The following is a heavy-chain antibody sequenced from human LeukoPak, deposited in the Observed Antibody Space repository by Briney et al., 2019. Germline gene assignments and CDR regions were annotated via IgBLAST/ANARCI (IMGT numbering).Heavy chain of an antibody. CDR2: INAGNGNT. J-gene: IGHJ3*02. CDR3: ARRRFLEWLSSGDDAFDI. CDR1: GYTFTSYA. D-gene: IGHD3-3*01. V-gene: IGHV1-3*01. Sequence: GASVKVSCKASGYTFTSYAMHWVRQAPGQRLEWMGWINAGNGNTKYSQKFQGRVTITRDTSASTAYMELSSLRSEDTAVYYCARRRFLEWLSSGDDAFDIWGQGTMVTVSS.